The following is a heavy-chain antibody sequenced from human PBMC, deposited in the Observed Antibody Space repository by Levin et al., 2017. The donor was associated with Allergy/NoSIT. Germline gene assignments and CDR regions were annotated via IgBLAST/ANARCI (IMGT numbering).Heavy chain of an antibody. CDR3: ARVHHVSGSGENGDFDY. D-gene: IGHD3-10*01. V-gene: IGHV3-30*01. J-gene: IGHJ4*02. Sequence: PVKGRFTISRDNSKNTLYLQMNSLRAEDTAVYYCARVHHVSGSGENGDFDYWGQGTLVTVSS.